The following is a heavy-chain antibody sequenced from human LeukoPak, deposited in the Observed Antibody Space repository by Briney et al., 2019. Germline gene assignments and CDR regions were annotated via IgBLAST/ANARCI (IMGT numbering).Heavy chain of an antibody. CDR1: GYSFTSHW. D-gene: IGHD5-24*01. CDR2: IYPGDSDT. J-gene: IGHJ4*02. CDR3: ARHAVRNGYNRHNDY. Sequence: GESLKISCKGSGYSFTSHWIAWVRQMPGKGLEWMGIIYPGDSDTRYSPSFQGQVTISADKSISTAYLQWDSLKASDTAMYYCARHAVRNGYNRHNDYWGQGTLVTVSS. V-gene: IGHV5-51*01.